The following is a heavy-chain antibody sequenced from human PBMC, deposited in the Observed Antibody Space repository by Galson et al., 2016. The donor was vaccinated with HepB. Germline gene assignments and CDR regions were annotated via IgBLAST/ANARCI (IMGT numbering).Heavy chain of an antibody. V-gene: IGHV1-2*02. J-gene: IGHJ5*02. D-gene: IGHD5-12*01. CDR2: INPDSGVT. CDR1: GYTFTGYY. CDR3: ARDRYSGNWFDP. Sequence: SVKVSCKASGYTFTGYYMHWVRQAPGQGLEWMGWINPDSGVTSYAQKFQGRVTMTRDTSISTVYMELSRLKSDDTAIYYCARDRYSGNWFDPWGQGTLVTVSS.